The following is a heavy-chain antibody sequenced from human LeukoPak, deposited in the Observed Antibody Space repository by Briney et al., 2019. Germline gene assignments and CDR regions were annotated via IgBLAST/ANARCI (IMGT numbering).Heavy chain of an antibody. V-gene: IGHV4-59*01. Sequence: SETLSLTCTASGGSMSRFYWSWIRQPPGKGLEWIGYIYYSGSTSYNPSLKSRVTISVDTSKNQFSLKLSSVTAADTAIYYRARSLGAYYCYGMDVWGQGTSVTVSS. CDR2: IYYSGST. CDR1: GGSMSRFY. J-gene: IGHJ6*02. D-gene: IGHD7-27*01. CDR3: ARSLGAYYCYGMDV.